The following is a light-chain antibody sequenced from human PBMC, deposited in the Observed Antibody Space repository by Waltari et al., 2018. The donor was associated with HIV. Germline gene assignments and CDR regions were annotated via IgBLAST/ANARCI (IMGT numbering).Light chain of an antibody. CDR1: QSVSSGF. CDR2: DAS. V-gene: IGKV3-11*01. J-gene: IGKJ3*01. Sequence: EIVLTQSPATLSLSPGDRATLSCRASQSVSSGFLAWYQQKRGQAPRLLIYDASNRATGIPARFSGSGSGTDFTLTISSLEPEDFAVYYCQQRSNWLFTFGPGTKVDIK. CDR3: QQRSNWLFT.